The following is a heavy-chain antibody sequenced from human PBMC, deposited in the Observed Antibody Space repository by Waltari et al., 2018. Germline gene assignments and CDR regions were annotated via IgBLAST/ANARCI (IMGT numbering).Heavy chain of an antibody. CDR2: ISAYNGNT. D-gene: IGHD2-15*01. CDR1: FTSYG. Sequence: FTSYGISWVRQAPGQGLEWMGWISAYNGNTNYAQKLQGRVTMTTDTSTSTAYMELRSLRSDDTAVYYCARHYCSGGSCYSGYYYGMDVWGQGTTVTVSS. J-gene: IGHJ6*02. V-gene: IGHV1-18*01. CDR3: ARHYCSGGSCYSGYYYGMDV.